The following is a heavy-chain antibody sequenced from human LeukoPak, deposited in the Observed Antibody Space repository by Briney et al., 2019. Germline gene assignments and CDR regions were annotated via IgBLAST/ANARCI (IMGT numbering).Heavy chain of an antibody. CDR2: ISSSGST. CDR3: ARGPYSYDSSGAFDI. Sequence: SQTLSLTCTVSGDSISSGDYYWRWIRQPDGRGLERIGRISSSGSTNYNPSLKSRFTISVDTSKNQFSLKLSSVTPADTAVYFCARGPYSYDSSGAFDIWGQGTMVTVSS. J-gene: IGHJ3*02. D-gene: IGHD3-22*01. V-gene: IGHV4-61*02. CDR1: GDSISSGDYY.